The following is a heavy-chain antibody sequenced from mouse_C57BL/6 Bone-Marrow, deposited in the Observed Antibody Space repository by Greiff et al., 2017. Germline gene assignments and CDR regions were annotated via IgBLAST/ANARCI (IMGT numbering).Heavy chain of an antibody. CDR3: ARFYYDYAY. V-gene: IGHV1-63*01. CDR2: IYPGGGYT. Sequence: QVQLQQSGAELVRPGTSVKMSCKASGYTFTNYWIGWAKQRPGHGLEWIGDIYPGGGYTNYNEKFKGKATLTADKSSSTAYMQLNSLTSEDSAVYFCARFYYDYAYWGQGTLVTVSA. J-gene: IGHJ3*01. CDR1: GYTFTNYW. D-gene: IGHD2-4*01.